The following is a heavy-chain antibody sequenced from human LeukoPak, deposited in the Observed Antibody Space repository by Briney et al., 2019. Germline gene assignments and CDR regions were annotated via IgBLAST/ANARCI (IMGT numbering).Heavy chain of an antibody. J-gene: IGHJ6*03. CDR3: ARDLSGYYMDV. CDR1: GFSVKNNY. CDR2: IYSAGTA. V-gene: IGHV3-66*01. D-gene: IGHD3-22*01. Sequence: GGSLRLSCAASGFSVKNNYMSWVRQAPGKGLECVSVIYSAGTAYYADSVKGRFTISRDNSKNTLYLQMNSLRVEDTAVYYCARDLSGYYMDVWGKGSTVTVSS.